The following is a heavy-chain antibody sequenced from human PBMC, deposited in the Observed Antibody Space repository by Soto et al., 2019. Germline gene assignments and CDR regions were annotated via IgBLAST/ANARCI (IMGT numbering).Heavy chain of an antibody. V-gene: IGHV4-31*01. CDR2: IYYSGST. CDR1: GGSISSGGYY. Sequence: QVQLQESGPGLVKPSQTLSLTCTVSGGSISSGGYYWSWIRQHPGKGLEWIGYIYYSGSTYYNPSLKSLVTISVDTSKNQFSLKLSSVTAADTAVYYCARDAAVGTMVRGGYYFDYWGQGTLVTVSS. D-gene: IGHD3-10*01. J-gene: IGHJ4*02. CDR3: ARDAAVGTMVRGGYYFDY.